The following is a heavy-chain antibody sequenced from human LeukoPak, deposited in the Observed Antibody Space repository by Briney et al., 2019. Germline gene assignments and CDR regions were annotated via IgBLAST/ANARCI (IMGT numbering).Heavy chain of an antibody. V-gene: IGHV4-31*03. CDR3: ARGRDYYDSSGYEFSYFDY. J-gene: IGHJ4*02. CDR1: GGSISSGGYY. CDR2: IYCSGST. D-gene: IGHD3-22*01. Sequence: SETLSLTCTVSGGSISSGGYYWSWIRQHPGKGLEWIGYIYCSGSTYYNPSLKSRDTISVDTSKNQFSLKLSSVTAADTAVYYCARGRDYYDSSGYEFSYFDYWGQGTLVTVSS.